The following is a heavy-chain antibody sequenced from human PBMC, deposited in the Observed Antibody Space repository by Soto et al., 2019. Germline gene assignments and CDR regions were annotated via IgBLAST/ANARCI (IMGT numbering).Heavy chain of an antibody. J-gene: IGHJ4*02. Sequence: GGSLRLSCAASGFSFSTYSMNWVRQAPGKGLEWVSYISKESAAIYYADSVKGRFTISRDNAKNSLFLQMNSLRAEDTAVYYCASYYGSGGGQGTLVTVSS. CDR1: GFSFSTYS. CDR2: ISKESAAI. D-gene: IGHD3-10*01. CDR3: ASYYGSG. V-gene: IGHV3-48*01.